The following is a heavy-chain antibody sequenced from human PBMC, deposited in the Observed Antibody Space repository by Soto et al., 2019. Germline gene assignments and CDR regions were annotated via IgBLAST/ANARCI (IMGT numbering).Heavy chain of an antibody. V-gene: IGHV5-10-1*01. CDR2: IDPSDSYT. J-gene: IGHJ6*02. D-gene: IGHD3-3*01. CDR3: ARTYYDFWSGYNHYYYYGMDV. Sequence: ESLKISCKGSGYSFTSYWIGWVRQMPGKGLEWMGRIDPSDSYTNYSPSFQGHVTISADKSISTAYLQWSSLKASDTAMYYCARTYYDFWSGYNHYYYYGMDVWGQGTTVTVSS. CDR1: GYSFTSYW.